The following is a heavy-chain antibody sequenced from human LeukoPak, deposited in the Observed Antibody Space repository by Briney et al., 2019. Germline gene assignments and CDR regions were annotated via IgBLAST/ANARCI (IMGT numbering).Heavy chain of an antibody. CDR3: ARVANMVRGGEYFDY. J-gene: IGHJ4*02. Sequence: PSETLSLTCTVSGGSISSYYWSWIRQPPGKGLEWIGYIYYSGSTNYNPSLKSRVTISVDTSKNQFSLKLSSVTAADTAVYYCARVANMVRGGEYFDYWGQGTLVTVSS. D-gene: IGHD3-10*01. CDR1: GGSISSYY. V-gene: IGHV4-59*01. CDR2: IYYSGST.